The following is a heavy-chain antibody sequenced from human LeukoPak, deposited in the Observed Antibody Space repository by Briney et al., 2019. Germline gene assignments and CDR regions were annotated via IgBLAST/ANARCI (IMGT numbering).Heavy chain of an antibody. D-gene: IGHD6-19*01. CDR3: AREGRSSGVNYYYYYYMDV. CDR2: ISSSGSTI. Sequence: PGGSLRLSCAASGFTFSSYEMNWVRQAPGKGLEWVSYISSSGSTIYYADSVKGRFTISRDNAKNSLYLHMNSLRAEDKAVYYCAREGRSSGVNYYYYYYMDVWGKGTTVTISS. V-gene: IGHV3-48*03. J-gene: IGHJ6*03. CDR1: GFTFSSYE.